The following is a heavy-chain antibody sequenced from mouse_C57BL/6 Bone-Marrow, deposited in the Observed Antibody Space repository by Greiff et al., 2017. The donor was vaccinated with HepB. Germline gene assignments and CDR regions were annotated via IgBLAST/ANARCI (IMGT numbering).Heavy chain of an antibody. CDR1: GFTFSSYA. V-gene: IGHV5-4*01. CDR3: ARAPYGSSEAWFAY. J-gene: IGHJ3*01. D-gene: IGHD1-1*01. CDR2: ISDGGSYT. Sequence: EVQVVESGGGLVKHGGSLKLSCAASGFTFSSYAMSWVRQTPEKRLEWVATISDGGSYTYYPDNVKGRFTISRDNAKNNLYLQMSHLKSEDTAMYYCARAPYGSSEAWFAYWGQGTLVTVSA.